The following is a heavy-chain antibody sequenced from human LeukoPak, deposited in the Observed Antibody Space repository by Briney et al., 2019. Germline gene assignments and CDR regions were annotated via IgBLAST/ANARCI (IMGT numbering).Heavy chain of an antibody. J-gene: IGHJ4*02. D-gene: IGHD2-2*01. Sequence: PSETLSLTCTVSGGSISSSSYYWGWIRQPPGKGLEWIGSIYYSGSTYYNPSLESRVTISVDTSKNQFSLKLSSVTAADTAVYYCARQRCSSTSCFFDYWGQGTLVTVSS. CDR2: IYYSGST. CDR3: ARQRCSSTSCFFDY. CDR1: GGSISSSSYY. V-gene: IGHV4-39*01.